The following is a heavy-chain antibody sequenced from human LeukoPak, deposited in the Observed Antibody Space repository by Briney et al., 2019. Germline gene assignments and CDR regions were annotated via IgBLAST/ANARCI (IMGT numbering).Heavy chain of an antibody. J-gene: IGHJ4*02. CDR1: GFMFDRYW. V-gene: IGHV3-7*01. CDR3: ARQPQHEASFDY. CDR2: IKSDASEE. Sequence: GGSLRLSCVASGFMFDRYWMSWVRQAPGKGLEWVANIKSDASEEKYLDSVMGRFKISRDNAEGSLFLQMNSLRAEDTAVYFCARQPQHEASFDYWGQGALVAVSS.